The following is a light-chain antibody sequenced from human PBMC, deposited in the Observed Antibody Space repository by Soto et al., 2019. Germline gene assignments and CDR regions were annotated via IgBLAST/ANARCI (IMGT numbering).Light chain of an antibody. CDR2: DAS. CDR1: QSVSSY. CDR3: QQRSNL. Sequence: EIVLTQSPGTLSLSPGERATLSCRASQSVSSYLAWYQQKPGQAPRLLIYDASNRATGIPARFSGSGSGTDFTLTISSLEPEDFAVYYCQQRSNLFGQGTRPEI. J-gene: IGKJ5*01. V-gene: IGKV3-11*01.